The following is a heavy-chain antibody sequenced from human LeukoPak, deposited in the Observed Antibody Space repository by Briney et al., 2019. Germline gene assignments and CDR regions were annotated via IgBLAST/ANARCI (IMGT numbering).Heavy chain of an antibody. CDR2: IYYSGNT. CDR3: AGLDRTGWPFDY. Sequence: SETLSLTCTVSGGSISSSSDYWGWIRQPPGKGLEWIGSIYYSGNTYYNPSLKSRVTISVDTSKKQFSLKLSSVTAADTAVYYCAGLDRTGWPFDYWGQGTLVTVSS. CDR1: GGSISSSSDY. D-gene: IGHD6-19*01. V-gene: IGHV4-39*01. J-gene: IGHJ4*02.